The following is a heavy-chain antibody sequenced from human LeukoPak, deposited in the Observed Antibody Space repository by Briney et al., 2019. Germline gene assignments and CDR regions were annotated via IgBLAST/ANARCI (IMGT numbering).Heavy chain of an antibody. D-gene: IGHD6-19*01. V-gene: IGHV3-74*01. CDR2: VNGDGSST. CDR3: ATRDTSSGWYSFDY. Sequence: GGSLRLSCAASGSSLSSYWMHWVRQAPGKGLVWVSRVNGDGSSTNYADSVKGRFTISRDNAKNTLYLQMNSLRAEDTAVYYCATRDTSSGWYSFDYWGQGTLVTVSS. CDR1: GSSLSSYW. J-gene: IGHJ4*02.